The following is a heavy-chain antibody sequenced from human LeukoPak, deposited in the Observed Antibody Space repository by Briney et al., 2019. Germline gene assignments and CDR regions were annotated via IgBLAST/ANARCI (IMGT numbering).Heavy chain of an antibody. D-gene: IGHD6-6*01. CDR1: GYTFTSYG. J-gene: IGHJ4*02. Sequence: ASVKVSCKASGYTFTSYGISWVRQAPGQGREWMGWISAYNGNTNYAQKLQGRVTMTTDTSTSTVYMELSSLRSEDTAVYYCANSIAARNYFDYWGQGTLVTVSS. V-gene: IGHV1-18*01. CDR3: ANSIAARNYFDY. CDR2: ISAYNGNT.